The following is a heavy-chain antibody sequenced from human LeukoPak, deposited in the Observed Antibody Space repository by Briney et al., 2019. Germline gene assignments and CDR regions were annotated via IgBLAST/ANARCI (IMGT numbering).Heavy chain of an antibody. V-gene: IGHV1-18*01. J-gene: IGHJ6*02. CDR2: ISAYNGNT. Sequence: GASVKVSCKASGYTFTSYGISWVRQAPGQGLEWMGWISAYNGNTNYAQKLQGRVTMTTDTSTSTAYMELRSLRSDDTAVYYCARGPSTVLRYFDWLSTPYYYYYGMDVWGQGTTVTVSS. D-gene: IGHD3-9*01. CDR1: GYTFTSYG. CDR3: ARGPSTVLRYFDWLSTPYYYYYGMDV.